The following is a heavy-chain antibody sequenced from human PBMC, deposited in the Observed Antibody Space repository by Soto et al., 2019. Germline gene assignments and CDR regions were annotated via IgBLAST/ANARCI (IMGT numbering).Heavy chain of an antibody. J-gene: IGHJ4*02. CDR3: AREKRDEGCSGGSCLSRYDY. V-gene: IGHV4-30-4*01. Sequence: PSETLSLTCTVSGGSISSGDYYWSWIRQPPGKGLEWIGYIYYSGSTYYNPSLKSRVTISVDTSKNQFSLKLSSVTAADTAVYYCAREKRDEGCSGGSCLSRYDYWGQGTLVTAPQ. D-gene: IGHD2-15*01. CDR1: GGSISSGDYY. CDR2: IYYSGST.